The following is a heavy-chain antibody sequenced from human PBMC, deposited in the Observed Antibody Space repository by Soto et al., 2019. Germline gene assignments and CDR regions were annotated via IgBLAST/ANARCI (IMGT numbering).Heavy chain of an antibody. CDR3: AQRRPSGERYFDF. V-gene: IGHV3-23*01. Sequence: EVQLLESGGGLVQPGGSLRLSCAASGFTFSSYAMRWVRQPPGKGLEWVSTFGSSGNKYYEDSVKGRFNVSRHNSKNTLYLPLNSPRAEDTAVYYCAQRRPSGERYFDFWGRGTLVTVSS. D-gene: IGHD7-27*01. CDR2: FGSSGNK. CDR1: GFTFSSYA. J-gene: IGHJ2*01.